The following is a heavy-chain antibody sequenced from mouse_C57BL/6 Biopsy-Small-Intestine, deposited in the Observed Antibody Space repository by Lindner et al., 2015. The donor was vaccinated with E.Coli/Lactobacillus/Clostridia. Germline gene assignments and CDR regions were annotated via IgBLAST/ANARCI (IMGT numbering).Heavy chain of an antibody. Sequence: EVQLQESGGVLVQPKGSLKLSCAASGFSFNTYAMNWARQAPGKGLEWVARIRSKSNNYATYYADSVKDRFTISRDDSESMLYLQMNNLKTEDTAMYYCVRHYYGSSYFDYWGQGTTLTVSS. CDR2: IRSKSNNYAT. V-gene: IGHV10-1*01. CDR3: VRHYYGSSYFDY. D-gene: IGHD1-1*01. CDR1: GFSFNTYA. J-gene: IGHJ2*01.